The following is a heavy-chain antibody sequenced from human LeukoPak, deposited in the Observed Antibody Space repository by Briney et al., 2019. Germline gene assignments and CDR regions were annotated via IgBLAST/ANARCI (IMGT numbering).Heavy chain of an antibody. J-gene: IGHJ6*02. Sequence: GRSLRLSCAASGSTFSSYGMHWVRQAPGKGLEWVAVISYDGSNKYYADSVKGRFTISRDNSKNTLYLQMNSLRAEDTAVYYCAKGAYSSSMDVWGQGTTVTVSS. CDR1: GSTFSSYG. D-gene: IGHD6-13*01. CDR3: AKGAYSSSMDV. CDR2: ISYDGSNK. V-gene: IGHV3-30*18.